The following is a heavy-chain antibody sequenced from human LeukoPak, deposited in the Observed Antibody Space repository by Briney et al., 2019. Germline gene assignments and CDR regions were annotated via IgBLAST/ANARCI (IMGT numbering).Heavy chain of an antibody. CDR2: ISGSGGST. J-gene: IGHJ4*02. D-gene: IGHD3-22*01. CDR3: AKVKLPYYYDSSGYYGAPDSFDY. CDR1: GFTSSSYA. V-gene: IGHV3-23*01. Sequence: GGSLRLSCAASGFTSSSYAMSWVRQAPGKGLEWVSAISGSGGSTYYADSVKGRFTISRDNSKNTLYLQMNSLRAEDTAVYYCAKVKLPYYYDSSGYYGAPDSFDYWGQGTLVTVSS.